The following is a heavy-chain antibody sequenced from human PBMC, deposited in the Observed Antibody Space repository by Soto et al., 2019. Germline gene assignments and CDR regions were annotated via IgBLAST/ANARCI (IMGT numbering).Heavy chain of an antibody. CDR1: GFSLSSIGVA. CDR3: ARGDSVPCCYYFDS. V-gene: IGHV2-5*01. CDR2: LYWNDDR. D-gene: IGHD1-26*01. Sequence: SGPTLVNPTQTLTLTCTFSGFSLSSIGVAVGWIRQPPGKALEWLPLLYWNDDRRYSPSPKSRLTITKDTSKNQVVLTMTNMDSADTATDYCARGDSVPCCYYFDSWGQGTLVTVSS. J-gene: IGHJ4*02.